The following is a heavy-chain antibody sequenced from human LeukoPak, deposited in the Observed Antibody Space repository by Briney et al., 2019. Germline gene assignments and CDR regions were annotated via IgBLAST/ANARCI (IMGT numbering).Heavy chain of an antibody. CDR3: ARVAKERVGGVYYFDY. V-gene: IGHV3-13*01. J-gene: IGHJ4*02. Sequence: GGSLRLSCAASGFTFSDYDMHGAPQATGKGLKGVSAIGTAGDTYYTGSVKGRFTISRENAKNSLYLQMNSLRAGDTAVYYCARVAKERVGGVYYFDYWGQGTLVTVSS. CDR2: IGTAGDT. CDR1: GFTFSDYD. D-gene: IGHD1-1*01.